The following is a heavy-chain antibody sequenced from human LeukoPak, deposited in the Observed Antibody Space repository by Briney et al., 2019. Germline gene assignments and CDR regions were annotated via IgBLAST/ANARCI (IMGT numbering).Heavy chain of an antibody. CDR2: ISSSSYI. D-gene: IGHD6-13*01. V-gene: IGHV3-21*01. Sequence: GSLRLSCAASGFTFSSHSMNWVRQAPGKGLEWVSSISSSSYIYYADSVKGRFTISRDNAKNSLYLQMNSLRAEDTAVYYCVTAAGLGVYYFDYWGQGTLVTVSS. CDR3: VTAAGLGVYYFDY. J-gene: IGHJ4*02. CDR1: GFTFSSHS.